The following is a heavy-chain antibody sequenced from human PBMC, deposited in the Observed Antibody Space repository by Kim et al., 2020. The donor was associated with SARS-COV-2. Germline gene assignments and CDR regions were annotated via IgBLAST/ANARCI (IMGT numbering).Heavy chain of an antibody. CDR1: GGTFSSYT. CDR2: IIPILGIA. J-gene: IGHJ4*02. V-gene: IGHV1-69*04. D-gene: IGHD3-22*01. Sequence: SVKVSCKASGGTFSSYTISWVRQAPGQGLEWMGRIIPILGIANYAQKFQGRVTITADKSTSTAYMELSSLRSEDTAVYYCARDPYYYDSSGYYTDYWGQGTLVTVSS. CDR3: ARDPYYYDSSGYYTDY.